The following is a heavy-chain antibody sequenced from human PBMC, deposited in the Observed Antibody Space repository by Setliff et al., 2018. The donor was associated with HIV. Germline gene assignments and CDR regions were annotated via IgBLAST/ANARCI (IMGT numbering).Heavy chain of an antibody. CDR2: IYHSGST. Sequence: SETLSLTCSVSGDSISDTTYYWGWIRQPPGKGLEWIGNIYHSGSTLYKPSLKSRVTMSVDTSKNQFSLKVSSVTAADTAVYYCARSITMVRGIRQDYFDYWGQGTLVTVSS. CDR3: ARSITMVRGIRQDYFDY. CDR1: GDSISDTTYY. V-gene: IGHV4-39*01. J-gene: IGHJ4*02. D-gene: IGHD3-10*01.